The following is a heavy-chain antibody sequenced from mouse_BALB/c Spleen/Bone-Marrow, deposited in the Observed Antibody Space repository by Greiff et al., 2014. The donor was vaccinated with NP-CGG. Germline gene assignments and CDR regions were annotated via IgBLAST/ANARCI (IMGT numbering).Heavy chain of an antibody. V-gene: IGHV1-15*01. J-gene: IGHJ1*01. D-gene: IGHD1-1*01. CDR3: TRDGSSRWYLDV. Sequence: VQLQQSGAELVRPGASVTLSCKASGYTFTDYEMHWVKQTPVHGLEWIGAIDPETGGTAYNQKFKGKATLTADKSSSTAYMELRSLTSEDSAVYYCTRDGSSRWYLDVWGAGTTVTVSS. CDR2: IDPETGGT. CDR1: GYTFTDYE.